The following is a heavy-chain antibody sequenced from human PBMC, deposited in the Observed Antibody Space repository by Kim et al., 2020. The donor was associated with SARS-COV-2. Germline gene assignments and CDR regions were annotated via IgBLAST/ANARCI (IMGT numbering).Heavy chain of an antibody. V-gene: IGHV3-21*01. CDR2: ISSSSSYI. D-gene: IGHD6-6*01. CDR3: ASHPGEYSSSSRTP. J-gene: IGHJ5*02. Sequence: GGSLRLSCAASGFTFSSYSMNWVRQAPGKGLEWVSSISSSSSYIYYADSVKGRFTISRDNAKNSLYLQMNSLRAEDTAAYYCASHPGEYSSSSRTPWGQGTLVTVSS. CDR1: GFTFSSYS.